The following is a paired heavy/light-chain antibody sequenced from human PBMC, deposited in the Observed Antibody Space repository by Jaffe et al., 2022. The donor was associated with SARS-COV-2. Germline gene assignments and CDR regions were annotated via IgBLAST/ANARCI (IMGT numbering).Heavy chain of an antibody. D-gene: IGHD6-13*01. CDR3: TNWGSTWGLDY. CDR2: IKEDGSET. Sequence: EVQLVESGGALVQPGGSLRLSCAASGFTFSKSWMTWVRQAPGKGLEWVANIKEDGSETYYVDSVEGRFTISRDNAKNSLYLQMSSLRAEDTAVYYCTNWGSTWGLDYWGQGTLVTVSS. CDR1: GFTFSKSW. J-gene: IGHJ4*02. V-gene: IGHV3-7*03.
Light chain of an antibody. CDR3: CSHAGGYTLV. J-gene: IGLJ3*02. CDR2: EVD. Sequence: QSALTQPRSVSGSPGQSVAISCTGTSSDVGGYKYVSWYQQHPGKAPKLIIYEVDKRPSGVPDRFSGSKSGNTASLTISGLQAEDEADYHCCSHAGGYTLVFGGGTKVTVL. V-gene: IGLV2-11*01. CDR1: SSDVGGYKY.